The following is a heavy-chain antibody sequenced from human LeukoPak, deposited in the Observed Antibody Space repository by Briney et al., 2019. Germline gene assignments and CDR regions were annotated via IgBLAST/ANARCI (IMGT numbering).Heavy chain of an antibody. D-gene: IGHD5-18*01. CDR3: AKAAWIQLWLLDY. J-gene: IGHJ4*02. Sequence: GSLRLSYAASGFTFSSYGMHWVRQAPGKGLEWVAVISYDGSNKYYADSVKGRFTISRDNSKNTLYLQMNSLRAEDTAVYYCAKAAWIQLWLLDYWGQGTLVIVSS. CDR2: ISYDGSNK. V-gene: IGHV3-30*18. CDR1: GFTFSSYG.